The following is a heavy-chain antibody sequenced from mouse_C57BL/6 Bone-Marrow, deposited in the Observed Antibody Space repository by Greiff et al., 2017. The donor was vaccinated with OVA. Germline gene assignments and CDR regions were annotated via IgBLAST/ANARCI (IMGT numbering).Heavy chain of an antibody. Sequence: EVHLVESGGGLVQPGGSLKLSCAASGFTFSDYYMYWVRQTPEKRLEWVAYISNGGGSTYYPDTVKGRFTLSRDNAKNTLYLQMSRLKSEDTAMYYCARYYGSLWYFDVWGTGTTVTVSS. V-gene: IGHV5-12*01. CDR2: ISNGGGST. J-gene: IGHJ1*03. D-gene: IGHD1-1*01. CDR3: ARYYGSLWYFDV. CDR1: GFTFSDYY.